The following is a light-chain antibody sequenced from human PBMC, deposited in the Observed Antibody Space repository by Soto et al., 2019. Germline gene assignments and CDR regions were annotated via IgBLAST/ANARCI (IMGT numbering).Light chain of an antibody. CDR2: DVS. Sequence: QSALTQPASVSVSPGQSITISCTGTSSDVGGYNYVSWYQQHPGKAPKLMIYDVSNRPSGVSNRFSGSKSGNTASLTISWLQAEDEADYYCSSYTSSSTVVFGGGTKLTVL. CDR3: SSYTSSSTVV. J-gene: IGLJ2*01. CDR1: SSDVGGYNY. V-gene: IGLV2-14*01.